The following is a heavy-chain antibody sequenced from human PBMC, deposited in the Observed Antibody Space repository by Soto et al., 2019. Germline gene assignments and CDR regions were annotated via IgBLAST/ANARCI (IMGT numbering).Heavy chain of an antibody. D-gene: IGHD6-19*01. CDR1: GFTFSRYA. CDR3: AKAPNQDSSGWYGIDY. CDR2: ISGSGGST. V-gene: IGHV3-23*01. Sequence: EVQLLESGGGLVQPGGSLRLACAASGFTFSRYAMSWVRQAPGKGLEWVSAISGSGGSTYYADSVKGLFTISRDNSKNTLYLQMNRMRAEDTAVYYCAKAPNQDSSGWYGIDYWGQGTLVTVSS. J-gene: IGHJ4*02.